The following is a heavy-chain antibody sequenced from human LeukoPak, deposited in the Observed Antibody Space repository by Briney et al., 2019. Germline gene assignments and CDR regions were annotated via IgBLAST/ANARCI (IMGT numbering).Heavy chain of an antibody. CDR3: AKDRSGSSGWYSARSRFDY. CDR1: GFTFSSYA. Sequence: PGGSLRLSCAASGFTFSSYAMSWVRQAPGKGLEWVSAISGSGGSTYYADSVKGRFTISRDNSKNTLYLQMNSLRAEDTAVYYCAKDRSGSSGWYSARSRFDYWGQGTLVTVSS. J-gene: IGHJ4*02. V-gene: IGHV3-23*01. D-gene: IGHD6-19*01. CDR2: ISGSGGST.